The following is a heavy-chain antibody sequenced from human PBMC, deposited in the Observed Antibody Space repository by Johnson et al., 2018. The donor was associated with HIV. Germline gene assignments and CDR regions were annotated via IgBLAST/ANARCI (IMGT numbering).Heavy chain of an antibody. CDR1: GLTFEDYA. J-gene: IGHJ3*02. Sequence: VQLVESGGGVVRPGGSLRLSCVVSGLTFEDYAMSWVRQTPGKGLEWVSGINWHGGSTGYADSVKARFTISRDDARNTLYLQMNSLRVEDTALYYCARHTGYDAFDIWGQGTMVTVSS. D-gene: IGHD2-21*01. CDR2: INWHGGST. CDR3: ARHTGYDAFDI. V-gene: IGHV3-20*04.